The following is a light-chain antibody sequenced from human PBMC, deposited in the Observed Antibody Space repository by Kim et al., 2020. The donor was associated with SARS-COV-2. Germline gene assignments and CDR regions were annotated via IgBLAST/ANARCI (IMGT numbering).Light chain of an antibody. CDR3: MQALQTPLT. CDR1: QSLLYTNGFNY. CDR2: LGS. V-gene: IGKV2-28*01. Sequence: ILMTPSPLSLPVTPGEPASISCRSSQSLLYTNGFNYLDWYLQKPGQSPQLLINLGSNRASGVPDRVSGSGSGTDFTLKISRVEAEDVGVYYCMQALQTPLTFGGGTKVDIK. J-gene: IGKJ4*01.